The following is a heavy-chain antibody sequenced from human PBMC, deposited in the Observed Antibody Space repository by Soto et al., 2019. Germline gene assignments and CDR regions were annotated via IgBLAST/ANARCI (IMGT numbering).Heavy chain of an antibody. Sequence: QVQLVQSGAEVKKPGASVKVSCKASGYTFTNYYIHWVRQAPGQGLEWMGIINPTSGSTNYAQKFQGRVTLPDDTSTTTVYMELSGLRSEDTAVLYCARDLAAGDHWGQGTLVTVSS. D-gene: IGHD6-13*01. CDR2: INPTSGST. V-gene: IGHV1-46*01. J-gene: IGHJ4*02. CDR3: ARDLAAGDH. CDR1: GYTFTNYY.